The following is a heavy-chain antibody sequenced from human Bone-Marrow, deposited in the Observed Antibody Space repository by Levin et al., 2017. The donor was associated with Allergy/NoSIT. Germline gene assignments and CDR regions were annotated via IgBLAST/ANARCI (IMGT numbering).Heavy chain of an antibody. D-gene: IGHD5/OR15-5a*01. CDR1: GFTFSHHE. CDR3: ALGLTVYVGGFDI. CDR2: ITSGGST. Sequence: GGSLRLSCAASGFTFSHHEMHWVRQAPGKGLEWVSYITSGGSTDFVDSVKGRFAVSRDNAKSSLYLQMNSLRVEDTAVYYCALGLTVYVGGFDIWGQGTMVTVS. V-gene: IGHV3-48*03. J-gene: IGHJ3*02.